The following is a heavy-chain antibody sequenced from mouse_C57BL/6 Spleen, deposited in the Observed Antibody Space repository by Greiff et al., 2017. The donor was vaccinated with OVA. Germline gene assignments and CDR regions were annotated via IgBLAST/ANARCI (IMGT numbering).Heavy chain of an antibody. CDR1: GYAFTNYL. CDR3: ARSNGNYLRYFDY. Sequence: QVQLQQSGAELVRPGPSVKVSCKASGYAFTNYLIEWVKQRPGQGLAWLGVINPGSGGNNYTEKFKGYATRTSDKSSSTAYMQLSSLTSDDSAVYCCARSNGNYLRYFDYWGQGTTLTVSS. J-gene: IGHJ2*01. CDR2: INPGSGGN. D-gene: IGHD2-1*01. V-gene: IGHV1-54*01.